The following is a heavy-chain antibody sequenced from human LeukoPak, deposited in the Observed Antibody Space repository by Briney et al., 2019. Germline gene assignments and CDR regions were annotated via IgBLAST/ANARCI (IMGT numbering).Heavy chain of an antibody. CDR2: IYHSGST. J-gene: IGHJ5*02. Sequence: PSETLSLTCTVSGYSISSGYYWGWIRQPPGKGLEWIGSIYHSGSTYYNPSLKSRVTISVDTSKNQFSLKLSSVTAADTAVYYCARAGYSSGWYTPYNWFDPWGQGTLVTVSS. CDR1: GYSISSGYY. D-gene: IGHD6-19*01. CDR3: ARAGYSSGWYTPYNWFDP. V-gene: IGHV4-38-2*02.